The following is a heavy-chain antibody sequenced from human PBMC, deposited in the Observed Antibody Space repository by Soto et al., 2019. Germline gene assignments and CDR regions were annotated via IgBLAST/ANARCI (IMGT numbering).Heavy chain of an antibody. V-gene: IGHV1-3*01. CDR2: INAGNGNT. CDR3: ARLYSSSWSAYFDY. J-gene: IGHJ4*02. D-gene: IGHD6-13*01. CDR1: GYTFTSYA. Sequence: QVQLVQSGAEVKKPGASVKVSCKASGYTFTSYAVHWVRQAPGQGLEWMGWINAGNGNTKYSQNFQGRVTITRDTSASTAYMQLSSLRSEDTVVFYCARLYSSSWSAYFDYWGQGTLVTVSS.